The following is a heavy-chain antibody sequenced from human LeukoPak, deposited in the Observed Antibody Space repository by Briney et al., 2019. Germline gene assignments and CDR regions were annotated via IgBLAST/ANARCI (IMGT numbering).Heavy chain of an antibody. D-gene: IGHD1-7*01. CDR2: IWYDGSNK. CDR1: GFTFDDYA. CDR3: ARRLELGDY. V-gene: IGHV3-33*08. Sequence: GRSLRLSCAASGFTFDDYAMHWVRQAPGKGLEWVAVIWYDGSNKYYADSVKGRFTISRDNSKNTLYLQMNSLRAEDTAVYYCARRLELGDYWGQGTLVTVSS. J-gene: IGHJ4*02.